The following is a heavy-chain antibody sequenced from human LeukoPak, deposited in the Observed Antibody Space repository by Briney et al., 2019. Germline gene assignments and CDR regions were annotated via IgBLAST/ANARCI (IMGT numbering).Heavy chain of an antibody. Sequence: SQTLSLTCAISGDSVSSNTAVWNWIRQSPSRGLEWLGRTYNRSKWSNNYAVSVKSRIIINPDTSENQFSLQLNSMTPEDTAVYYCARGDQAFDYWGQGTQVTVSS. D-gene: IGHD2-2*01. CDR2: TYNRSKWSN. J-gene: IGHJ4*02. CDR3: ARGDQAFDY. CDR1: GDSVSSNTAV. V-gene: IGHV6-1*01.